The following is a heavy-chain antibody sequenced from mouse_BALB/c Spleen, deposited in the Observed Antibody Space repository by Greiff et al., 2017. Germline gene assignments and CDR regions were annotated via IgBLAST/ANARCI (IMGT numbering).Heavy chain of an antibody. CDR1: GYSFTGYT. V-gene: IGHV1-18*01. J-gene: IGHJ4*01. Sequence: EVQLQQSGPELVKPGASMKISCKASGYSFTGYTMNWVKQSHGKNLEWIGLINPYNGGTSYNQKFKGKATLTVDKSSSTAYMELLSLTSEDSAVYYCARNGFTTVVARGAMDYWGQGTSVTVSS. CDR3: ARNGFTTVVARGAMDY. D-gene: IGHD1-1*01. CDR2: INPYNGGT.